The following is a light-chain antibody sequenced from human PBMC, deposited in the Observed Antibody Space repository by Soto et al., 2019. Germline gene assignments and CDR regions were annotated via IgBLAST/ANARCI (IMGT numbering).Light chain of an antibody. CDR2: DTS. J-gene: IGKJ4*01. CDR3: QQYGSSPRT. Sequence: EIVLTQSPGTLSLSPGERAILSCRASQSVISNYLAWYQRKPGQAPRLLIYDTSSRATGVPDRFSGSGSGTDFTLTISRLEPEDFAVFYCQQYGSSPRTFGGGTKVEIK. V-gene: IGKV3-20*01. CDR1: QSVISNY.